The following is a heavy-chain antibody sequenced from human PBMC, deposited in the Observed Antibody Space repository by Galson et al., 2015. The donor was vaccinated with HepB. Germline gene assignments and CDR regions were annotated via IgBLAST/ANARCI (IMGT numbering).Heavy chain of an antibody. V-gene: IGHV6-1*01. CDR1: GDSVSSNSAA. D-gene: IGHD6-13*01. CDR2: TYYRSKWYN. CDR3: ARWAFPGIAAAGFRYYYGMDV. J-gene: IGHJ6*02. Sequence: CAISGDSVSSNSAAWNWIRQSPSRGLEWLGRTYYRSKWYNDYAVSVKSRITINPDTSKNQFSLQLNSVTPEDTAVYYCARWAFPGIAAAGFRYYYGMDVWGQGTTVTVSS.